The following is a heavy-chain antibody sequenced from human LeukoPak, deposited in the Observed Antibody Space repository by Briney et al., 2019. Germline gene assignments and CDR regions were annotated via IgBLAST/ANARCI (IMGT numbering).Heavy chain of an antibody. V-gene: IGHV4-34*01. CDR2: INHSGST. CDR3: ARGSSIVVVPADNWFDP. D-gene: IGHD2-2*01. Sequence: SETLSLTCAVYGGSFSGYYWSWIRQPPGKGLEWIGEINHSGSTNYNPSLKSRVTISVDTSKNQFSLYLSSVTAADTAVYYCARGSSIVVVPADNWFDPWGQGTLVTVSS. J-gene: IGHJ5*02. CDR1: GGSFSGYY.